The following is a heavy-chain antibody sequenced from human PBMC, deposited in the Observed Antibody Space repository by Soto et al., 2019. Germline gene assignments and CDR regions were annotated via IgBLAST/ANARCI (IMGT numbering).Heavy chain of an antibody. CDR2: ISWNSGSI. V-gene: IGHV3-9*01. J-gene: IGHJ4*02. CDR3: AKDLIFDY. Sequence: EVQLVESGGGLVQPGRSLRLSCAASGFTFDDYAMHWVRQAPGKGLEWVSGISWNSGSIGYADSVKGRFTISRDNAKSYLYLQMNCLRAEDTALYYCAKDLIFDYWGQGTLVTVSS. CDR1: GFTFDDYA.